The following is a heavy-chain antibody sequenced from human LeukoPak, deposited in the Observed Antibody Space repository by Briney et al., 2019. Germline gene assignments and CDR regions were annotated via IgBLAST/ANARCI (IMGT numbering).Heavy chain of an antibody. CDR2: ISGSGGST. CDR3: AKDGFQLTYYYYYMDV. Sequence: GGSLRLSCAASGFTFSSYAMSWVRQAPGKGLEWVSAISGSGGSTYYADSVKGRFTISRDNSKNTLYLQMNSLRAEDTAVYYCAKDGFQLTYYYYYMDVWGKGTTVTVSS. CDR1: GFTFSSYA. J-gene: IGHJ6*03. D-gene: IGHD1-1*01. V-gene: IGHV3-23*01.